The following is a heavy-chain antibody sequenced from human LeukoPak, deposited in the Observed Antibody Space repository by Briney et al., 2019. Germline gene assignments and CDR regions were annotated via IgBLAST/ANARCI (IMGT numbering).Heavy chain of an antibody. V-gene: IGHV3-7*02. J-gene: IGHJ4*02. CDR1: GLTFSSNW. CDR2: IRPDGNER. D-gene: IGHD6-6*01. Sequence: GGSLRLSCTAFGLTFSSNWMTWVRQAPGKGLEWVATIRPDGNERYFVDSVKGRFTISRDNAKNSLYLQMDSLRAEDTAVYYCAKYTRSFDYWGQGTLITVSS. CDR3: AKYTRSFDY.